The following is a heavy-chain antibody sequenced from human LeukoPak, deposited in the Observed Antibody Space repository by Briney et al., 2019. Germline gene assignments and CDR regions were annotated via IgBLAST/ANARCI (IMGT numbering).Heavy chain of an antibody. CDR3: ARSYGSGSYYNPGDV. CDR2: IRSKANSYAT. V-gene: IGHV3-73*01. CDR1: GFTFSSYS. D-gene: IGHD3-10*01. J-gene: IGHJ6*04. Sequence: GGSLRLSCAASGFTFSSYSMNWVRQASGKGLEWVGRIRSKANSYATAYAASVKGRFTISRDDSKNTAYLQMNSLKTEDTAVYYCARSYGSGSYYNPGDVWGKGTTATVSS.